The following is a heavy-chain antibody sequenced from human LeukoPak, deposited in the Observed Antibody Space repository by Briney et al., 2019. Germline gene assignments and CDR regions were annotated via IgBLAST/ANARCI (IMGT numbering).Heavy chain of an antibody. CDR1: GYTFTGYY. Sequence: ASVKVSCKASGYTFTGYYMHWVRQAPGQGLEWMGWINPNSGGTNYAQKFQGRVTMTRDTSISTAYMELSRLRSDDTAVYYCARGGYYDILTGPQDYGMDVWGQGTTVTVYS. CDR2: INPNSGGT. CDR3: ARGGYYDILTGPQDYGMDV. V-gene: IGHV1-2*02. J-gene: IGHJ6*02. D-gene: IGHD3-9*01.